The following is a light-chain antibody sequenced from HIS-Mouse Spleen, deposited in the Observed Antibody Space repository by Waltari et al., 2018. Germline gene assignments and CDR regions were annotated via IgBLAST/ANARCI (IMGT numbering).Light chain of an antibody. Sequence: SSELTQDPAVSVALGQTVRITCQGGSLRSYYASWYQQKPGQAPVLVIYGKNNRPSGIPDRFSGSSSGNTASLTITGAQAEDEADYYCNSRDSSGNHLSVFGTGTKVTVL. CDR1: SLRSYY. CDR3: NSRDSSGNHLSV. V-gene: IGLV3-19*01. J-gene: IGLJ1*01. CDR2: GKN.